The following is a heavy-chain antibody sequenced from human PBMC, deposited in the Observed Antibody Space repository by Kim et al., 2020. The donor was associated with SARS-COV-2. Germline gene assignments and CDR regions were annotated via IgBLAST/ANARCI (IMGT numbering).Heavy chain of an antibody. V-gene: IGHV1-69*13. D-gene: IGHD1-7*01. CDR1: GGTFSSYA. CDR3: ARVEELGRTGTTYYYYYGMDV. Sequence: SVKVSCKASGGTFSSYAISWVRQAPGQGLEWMGGIIPIFGTANYAQKFQGRVTITADESTSTAYMELSSLRSEDTAVYYCARVEELGRTGTTYYYYYGMDVWGQGTTVTVSS. CDR2: IIPIFGTA. J-gene: IGHJ6*02.